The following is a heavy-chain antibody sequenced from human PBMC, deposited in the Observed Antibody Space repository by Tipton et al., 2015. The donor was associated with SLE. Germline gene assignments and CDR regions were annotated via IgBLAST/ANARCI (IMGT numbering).Heavy chain of an antibody. J-gene: IGHJ6*02. D-gene: IGHD3-3*01. V-gene: IGHV4-34*01. CDR2: INHSGST. CDR1: GGSFSGYY. CDR3: ARELRFLEWSLYYYYYGMDV. Sequence: TLSLTCAVYGGSFSGYYWSWIRQPPGKGLEWIGEINHSGSTYYNPSLKSRVTISVDTSKNQFSLKLSSVTAADTAVYYCARELRFLEWSLYYYYYGMDVWGQGTTVTVSS.